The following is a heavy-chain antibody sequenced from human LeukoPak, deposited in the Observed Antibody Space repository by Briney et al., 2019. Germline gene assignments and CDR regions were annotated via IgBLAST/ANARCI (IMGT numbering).Heavy chain of an antibody. V-gene: IGHV3-66*02. D-gene: IGHD4-23*01. CDR3: ARGRPHGNDY. Sequence: GGSLRLTCAASKFTVSSNYMSWVRQAPGKGLEWVSVIYSGGDTYYADSVKGRFTISRDNSKNTLYLQMNNLRAEDTAVYYCARGRPHGNDYWGQGTLVTVSS. J-gene: IGHJ4*02. CDR2: IYSGGDT. CDR1: KFTVSSNY.